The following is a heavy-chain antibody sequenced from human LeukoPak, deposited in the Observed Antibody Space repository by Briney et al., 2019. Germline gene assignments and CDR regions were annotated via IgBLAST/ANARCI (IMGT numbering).Heavy chain of an antibody. J-gene: IGHJ4*02. D-gene: IGHD3-10*01. CDR3: AKYGSGSYYNVAHFDY. V-gene: IGHV3-23*01. Sequence: HAGGSLRLSCAASGFTFSSCAMSWVRQAPGKGLEWVSAISGSGGSTYYADSVKGRFTISRDNSKNTLYLQMNSLRAEDTAVYYCAKYGSGSYYNVAHFDYWGQGTLVTVSS. CDR1: GFTFSSCA. CDR2: ISGSGGST.